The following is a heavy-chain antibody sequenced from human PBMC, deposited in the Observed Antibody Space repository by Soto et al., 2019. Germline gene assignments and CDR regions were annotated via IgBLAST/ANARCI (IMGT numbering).Heavy chain of an antibody. J-gene: IGHJ4*02. Sequence: GESLKISCHGSGYTFSTSWIAWVRQMSGKGLEWMGFIYPGDSETRYNPSFQGQVTISADRSINTAYLQWSSLKASDTAIYFRARQGEYCSGDNCFTDFWGQGTLVTVSS. CDR2: IYPGDSET. CDR1: GYTFSTSW. CDR3: ARQGEYCSGDNCFTDF. V-gene: IGHV5-51*01. D-gene: IGHD2-15*01.